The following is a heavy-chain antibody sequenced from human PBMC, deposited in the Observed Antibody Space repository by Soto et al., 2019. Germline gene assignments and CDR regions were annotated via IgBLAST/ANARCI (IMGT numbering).Heavy chain of an antibody. CDR3: ARTEYSSGWYYFDY. J-gene: IGHJ4*02. Sequence: QLQLQESGPGLVKPSETLSLTCTVSGGSISSSSYYWGWIRQPPGKGLEWIGSIYYSGSTYYNPSLTSRVTIAVDTSKNQFSLKLSSVTAADTAVYYCARTEYSSGWYYFDYWGQGTLVTVSS. CDR1: GGSISSSSYY. D-gene: IGHD6-19*01. V-gene: IGHV4-39*01. CDR2: IYYSGST.